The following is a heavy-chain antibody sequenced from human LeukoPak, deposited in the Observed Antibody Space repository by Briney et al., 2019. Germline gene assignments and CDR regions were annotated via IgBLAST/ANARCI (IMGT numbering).Heavy chain of an antibody. J-gene: IGHJ4*02. CDR3: ARGDYGDLFDY. CDR2: IIPILGIA. CDR1: GGTFSSYA. V-gene: IGHV1-69*04. D-gene: IGHD4-17*01. Sequence: SVKVSCKASGGTFSSYAISWVRQAPGQGLEWMGRIIPILGIANCAQKFQGRVTITADKSTSTAYMELSSLRSEDTAVYYCARGDYGDLFDYWGQGTLVTVSS.